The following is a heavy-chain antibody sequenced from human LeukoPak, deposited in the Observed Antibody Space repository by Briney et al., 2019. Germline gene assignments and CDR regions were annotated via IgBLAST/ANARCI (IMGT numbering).Heavy chain of an antibody. J-gene: IGHJ4*02. V-gene: IGHV3-48*04. D-gene: IGHD3-10*01. Sequence: GGSLRLSCAASGFTFSSYSMNWVRQAPGKGLEWVSYISSSSSTIYYADSVKGRFTISRDNAKNSLYLQMNSLRAEDTAVYYCARDNSRYGPGSYSDYWGQGTLVTVSS. CDR2: ISSSSSTI. CDR3: ARDNSRYGPGSYSDY. CDR1: GFTFSSYS.